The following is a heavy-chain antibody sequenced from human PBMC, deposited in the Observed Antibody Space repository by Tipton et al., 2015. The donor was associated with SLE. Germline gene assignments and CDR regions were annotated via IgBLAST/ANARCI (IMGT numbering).Heavy chain of an antibody. CDR2: ISYSGDT. V-gene: IGHV4-39*07. Sequence: TLSLTCTVSGDSITNSNYNWGWIRQSPGKGLEWIGSISYSGDTNYNPSLLRRVTIPRDTSKNQFSLKLSFVTAADTAFYYCARRTSGYAPDYWGQGTLVTVSS. CDR3: ARRTSGYAPDY. D-gene: IGHD5-12*01. CDR1: GDSITNSNYN. J-gene: IGHJ4*02.